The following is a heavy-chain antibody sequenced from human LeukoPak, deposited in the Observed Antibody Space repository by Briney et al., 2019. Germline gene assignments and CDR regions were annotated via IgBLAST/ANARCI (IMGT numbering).Heavy chain of an antibody. CDR1: GYTFTSHG. V-gene: IGHV1-18*01. J-gene: IGHJ4*02. Sequence: ASVKVSCKASGYTFTSHGISWVRQAPGQGLEWMGWISAYNGYSNYAQKLQGRVTMTTDTSTSTAYVELRSLRSDDTAVYYCARGRDGYNYEYFDYWGQGTLVTVSS. CDR2: ISAYNGYS. D-gene: IGHD5-24*01. CDR3: ARGRDGYNYEYFDY.